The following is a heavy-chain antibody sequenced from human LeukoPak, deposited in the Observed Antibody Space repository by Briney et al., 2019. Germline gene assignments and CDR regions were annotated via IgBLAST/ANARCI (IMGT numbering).Heavy chain of an antibody. J-gene: IGHJ3*02. D-gene: IGHD1-26*01. CDR3: AKIICPPKGSCPDAFDI. CDR1: GFTFSSYG. Sequence: GGSLRLSCAASGFTFSSYGMHWVRQAPGKGLEWVAVISYDGSNKYYADSVKGRFTISRDNSKNTLYLQMNSLRAEDTAVYYCAKIICPPKGSCPDAFDIWGQGTMVTVSS. CDR2: ISYDGSNK. V-gene: IGHV3-30*18.